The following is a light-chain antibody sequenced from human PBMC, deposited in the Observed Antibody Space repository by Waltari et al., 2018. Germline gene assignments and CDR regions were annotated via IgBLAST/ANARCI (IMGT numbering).Light chain of an antibody. CDR2: VVT. Sequence: QSVLTQPPSAPGSPGQSVTIPCSGTHSDVGAYNYVSRYQQHPGNVPKLLMYVVTKRPSGVPDRFSGSKSGNTASLTVSGLQADDEADYYCSSYAHNNHFVFGTGTKVTVL. J-gene: IGLJ1*01. V-gene: IGLV2-8*01. CDR1: HSDVGAYNY. CDR3: SSYAHNNHFV.